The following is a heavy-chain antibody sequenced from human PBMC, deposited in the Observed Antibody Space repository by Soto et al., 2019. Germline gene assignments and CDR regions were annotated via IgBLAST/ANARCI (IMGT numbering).Heavy chain of an antibody. J-gene: IGHJ6*02. CDR2: INPSGGST. V-gene: IGHV1-46*01. D-gene: IGHD3-3*01. CDR3: ASCERFPRVGVDYYALDV. Sequence: ASVKVSCKASGYTFTSHYIHWVRQAPGQGLEWMGIINPSGGSTSYAQKFQGRVTMTRDTSTSTVYMEMNSLRRDDTAVYYCASCERFPRVGVDYYALDVWGQGTTVTVSS. CDR1: GYTFTSHY.